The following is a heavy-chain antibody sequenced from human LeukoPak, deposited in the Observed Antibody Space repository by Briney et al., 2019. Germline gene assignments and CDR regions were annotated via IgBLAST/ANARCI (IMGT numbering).Heavy chain of an antibody. V-gene: IGHV4-59*12. CDR1: GGSISTYY. CDR3: ARVVGQQWLVN. Sequence: SEALSLTCTVSGGSISTYYWSWIRQPPGKGLEWIGEIHHSGSTNYNPSLKSRVSISVDKSKNQFSLKLSSVTAADTAVYYCARVVGQQWLVNWGQGTLVTVSS. D-gene: IGHD6-19*01. J-gene: IGHJ4*02. CDR2: IHHSGST.